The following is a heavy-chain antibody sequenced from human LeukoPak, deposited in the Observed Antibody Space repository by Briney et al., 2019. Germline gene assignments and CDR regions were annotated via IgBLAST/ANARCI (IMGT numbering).Heavy chain of an antibody. CDR1: GFTFSSYG. D-gene: IGHD6-13*01. V-gene: IGHV3-30*02. Sequence: GGSLRLSCAASGFTFSSYGMHWVRQAPGKGLEWVAFIRYDGSNKYYADSVKGRFTISRDNSKNTLYLQMNSLRAKDTAVYYCAKDWADSSSWKLYYYYGMDVWGQGTTVTVSS. CDR3: AKDWADSSSWKLYYYYGMDV. CDR2: IRYDGSNK. J-gene: IGHJ6*02.